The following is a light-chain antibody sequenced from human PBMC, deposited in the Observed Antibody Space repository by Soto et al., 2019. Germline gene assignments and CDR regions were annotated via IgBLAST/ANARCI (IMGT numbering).Light chain of an antibody. CDR1: SSNIGSNT. CDR3: ATWDDSLNGYV. Sequence: SVLTQPPSASGTPGQRVTISCSGSSSNIGSNTVTWYQQLPGTAPILLIYSNNLRPSGVPDRFSGSRSGTSASLAISGLQSEDEADYYCATWDDSLNGYVFGSGTKVTVL. V-gene: IGLV1-44*01. CDR2: SNN. J-gene: IGLJ1*01.